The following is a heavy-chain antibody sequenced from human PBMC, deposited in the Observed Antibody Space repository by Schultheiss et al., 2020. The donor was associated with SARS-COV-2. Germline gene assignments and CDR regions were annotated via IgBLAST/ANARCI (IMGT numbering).Heavy chain of an antibody. CDR2: INPNSGGT. D-gene: IGHD3-3*01. V-gene: IGHV1-2*06. J-gene: IGHJ6*02. CDR1: GYTFTGYY. Sequence: ASVKVSCKASGYTFTGYYMHWVRQAPGQGLEWMGRINPNSGGTNYAQKFQGRVTMTRDTSTSTVYMELSSLRSEDTAVYYCARLGRGVDFWSGYGMDVWGQGTTVTVSS. CDR3: ARLGRGVDFWSGYGMDV.